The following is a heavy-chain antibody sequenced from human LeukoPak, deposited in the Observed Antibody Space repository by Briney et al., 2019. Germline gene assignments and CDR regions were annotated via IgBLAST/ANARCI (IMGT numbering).Heavy chain of an antibody. CDR1: GYSISSGYY. D-gene: IGHD5-12*01. J-gene: IGHJ5*02. CDR2: IYHSGST. V-gene: IGHV4-38-2*01. Sequence: KPSETLSLTCAVSGYSISSGYYWGWIRQPPGKGLEWIGSIYHSGSTYYNPSLKSRVTISVDTSKNQFSLKLSSVTAAGTAVYYCARLTERRVPYSGYERYWFDPWGQGTLVTVSS. CDR3: ARLTERRVPYSGYERYWFDP.